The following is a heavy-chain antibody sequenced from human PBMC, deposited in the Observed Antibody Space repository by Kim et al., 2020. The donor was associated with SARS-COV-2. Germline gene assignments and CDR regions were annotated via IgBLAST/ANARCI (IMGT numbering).Heavy chain of an antibody. J-gene: IGHJ3*02. D-gene: IGHD1-1*01. CDR2: IRSKANSYAT. CDR1: GFTLNSIY. V-gene: IGHV3-73*01. Sequence: GGSLRLSCAASGFTLNSIYMNWVRQASGKGLEWVGRIRSKANSYATAYAASVKGRFTISRDDSKNTAYLQMNNLKTEDTAVYYCTSVPGTTLAFWDAFD. CDR3: TSVPGTTLAFWDAFD.